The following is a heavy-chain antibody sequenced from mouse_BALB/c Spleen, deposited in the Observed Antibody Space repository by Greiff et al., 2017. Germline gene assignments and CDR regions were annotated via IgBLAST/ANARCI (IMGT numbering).Heavy chain of an antibody. Sequence: VKLVESGPGLVAPSQSLSITCTVSGFSLTSYGVHWVRQPPGKGLEWLGVIWAGGSTNYNSALMSRLSISKDNSKSQVFLKMNSLQTDDTAMYYCARAPLTTATKDYAMDYWGQGTSVTVSS. J-gene: IGHJ4*01. CDR1: GFSLTSYG. CDR2: IWAGGST. V-gene: IGHV2-9*02. D-gene: IGHD1-2*01. CDR3: ARAPLTTATKDYAMDY.